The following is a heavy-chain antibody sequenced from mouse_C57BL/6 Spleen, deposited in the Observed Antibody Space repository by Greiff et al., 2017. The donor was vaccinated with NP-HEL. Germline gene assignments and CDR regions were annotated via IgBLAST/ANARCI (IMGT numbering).Heavy chain of an antibody. CDR2: ISYDGSN. CDR3: AIWGGARYAMDY. J-gene: IGHJ4*01. CDR1: GYSITSGYY. D-gene: IGHD4-1*01. V-gene: IGHV3-6*01. Sequence: EVKVEESGPGLVKPSQSLSLTCSVTGYSITSGYYWNWIRQFPGNKLEWMGYISYDGSNNYNPSLKNRISITRDTSKNQFFLKLNSVTTEDTATYYCAIWGGARYAMDYWGQGTSVTVSS.